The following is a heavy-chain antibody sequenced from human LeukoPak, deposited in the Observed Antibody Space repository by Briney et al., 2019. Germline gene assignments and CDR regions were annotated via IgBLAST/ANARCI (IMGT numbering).Heavy chain of an antibody. V-gene: IGHV3-23*01. CDR1: GFTFSSYA. D-gene: IGHD3-10*01. J-gene: IGHJ4*02. CDR2: IGSGGDT. Sequence: GGSLRLSCAASGFTFSSYAMTWVRQSPGKGLEWVSVIGSGGDTYYSDSVQGRFTISRDNSKNTLYLQINSLRADDTAVYYCAKYYAARSRSFDFWGQGTLVTVSS. CDR3: AKYYAARSRSFDF.